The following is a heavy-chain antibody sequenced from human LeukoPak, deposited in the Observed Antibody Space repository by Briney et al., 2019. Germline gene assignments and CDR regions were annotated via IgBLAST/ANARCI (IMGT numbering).Heavy chain of an antibody. CDR3: ASPSIAVAGRYAFDI. V-gene: IGHV3-21*01. J-gene: IGHJ3*02. D-gene: IGHD6-19*01. CDR1: GFTFSSYS. Sequence: PGGSLRLSCAASGFTFSSYSMNWVRQAPGKGLEWVSSISSSSSYIYYADSVKGRFTISRDNAKNSLYLQMNSLRAEDTAVYYCASPSIAVAGRYAFDIWGQGTMVTVSS. CDR2: ISSSSSYI.